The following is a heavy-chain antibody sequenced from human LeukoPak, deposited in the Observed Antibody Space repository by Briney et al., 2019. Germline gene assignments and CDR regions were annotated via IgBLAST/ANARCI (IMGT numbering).Heavy chain of an antibody. CDR2: ISSSSSTI. D-gene: IGHD3-22*01. Sequence: PGGSLRLSCAASGFTFSTYWMNWVRQAPGRGLEWISYISSSSSTIYYADSVKGRFTISRDNAKNSLYLQMNSLRAEDTAVYYCARVLHRRNYDSSVYYGYWGQGTLVTVSS. CDR3: ARVLHRRNYDSSVYYGY. CDR1: GFTFSTYW. V-gene: IGHV3-48*01. J-gene: IGHJ4*02.